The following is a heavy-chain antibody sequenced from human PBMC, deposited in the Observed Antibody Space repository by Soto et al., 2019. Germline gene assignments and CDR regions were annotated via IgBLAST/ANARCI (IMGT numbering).Heavy chain of an antibody. CDR2: INPYNGNT. D-gene: IGHD3-16*01. CDR1: GYTFTSYG. CDR3: ARVLGGFPDY. J-gene: IGHJ4*02. Sequence: QVQLVQSGAEVKKPGASVKVSCKASGYTFTSYGISWVRQAPGQGLEWMGWINPYNGNTKYAQKLQGRVTMTTDTSTSTAYMGLRSLKPDDTDVYHGARVLGGFPDYWGKGTLVTVSS. V-gene: IGHV1-18*01.